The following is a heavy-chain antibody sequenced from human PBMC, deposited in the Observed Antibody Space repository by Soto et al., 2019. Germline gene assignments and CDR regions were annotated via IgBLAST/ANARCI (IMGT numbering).Heavy chain of an antibody. D-gene: IGHD6-25*01. Sequence: EVQLLESGGGLVQPGGSLRLSCAASGFTFSSYAMSWVRQAPGKGLEWVSAISGSGGSTYYADSVKGRFTISRDNSKNTLYLQVNSLRAEDTAVYYCAKSGTYGSQRYLDYWGQGTLVTASS. J-gene: IGHJ4*02. CDR1: GFTFSSYA. CDR3: AKSGTYGSQRYLDY. V-gene: IGHV3-23*01. CDR2: ISGSGGST.